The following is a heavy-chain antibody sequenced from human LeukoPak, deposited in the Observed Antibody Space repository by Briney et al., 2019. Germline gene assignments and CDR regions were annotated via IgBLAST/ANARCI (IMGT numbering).Heavy chain of an antibody. CDR2: IRYDGSNK. CDR3: AKDPQPGYDFWSGYSYPYDY. V-gene: IGHV3-30*02. J-gene: IGHJ4*02. Sequence: SCKASGGTFSSYAISWVRQAPGQGLEWVAFIRYDGSNKYYADSVKGRFTISRDNSKNTLYLQMNSLRAEDTAVYYCAKDPQPGYDFWSGYSYPYDYWGQGTLVTVSS. D-gene: IGHD3-3*01. CDR1: GGTFSSYA.